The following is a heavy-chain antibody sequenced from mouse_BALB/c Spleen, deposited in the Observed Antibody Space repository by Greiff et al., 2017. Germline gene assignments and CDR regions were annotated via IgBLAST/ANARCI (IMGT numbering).Heavy chain of an antibody. CDR1: GDSITSGY. J-gene: IGHJ2*01. Sequence: EVKLMESGPSLVKPSQTLSLTCSVTGDSITSGYWNWIRKFPGNKLEYMGYISYSGSTYYNPSLKSRISITRDTSKNQYYLQLNSVTTEDTATYYCARGATGGNYYFDYWGQGTTLTVSS. D-gene: IGHD3-1*01. CDR2: ISYSGST. CDR3: ARGATGGNYYFDY. V-gene: IGHV3-8*02.